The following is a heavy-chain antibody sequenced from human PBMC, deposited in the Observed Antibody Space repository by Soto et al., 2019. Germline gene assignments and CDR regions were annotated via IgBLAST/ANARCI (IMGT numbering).Heavy chain of an antibody. CDR1: GFTFSNAW. CDR3: ARAVWGGYYRGFDP. V-gene: IGHV3-15*01. Sequence: GGSLRLSCAASGFTFSNAWMSWVRQAPGKGLEWVGRIKSKTDGGTTDYAAPVKGRFTISRDDSKNTLYLQMNSLKAEDTAVYYCARAVWGGYYRGFDPWGQGTLVTVSS. D-gene: IGHD3-3*01. CDR2: IKSKTDGGTT. J-gene: IGHJ5*02.